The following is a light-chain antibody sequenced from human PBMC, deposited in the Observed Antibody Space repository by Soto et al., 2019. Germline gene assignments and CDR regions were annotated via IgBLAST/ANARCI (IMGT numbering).Light chain of an antibody. CDR1: QSIGIH. CDR2: GAS. V-gene: IGKV3-20*01. J-gene: IGKJ1*01. Sequence: IIMTQSLAALSVSPGERATLSCRASQSIGIHLAWYQQQPGQAPRLLIYGASTRATGIPDRFSGSGSGTDFTLTISRLEPEDFAVYFCQQHGSSPWTFGQGTKVDIK. CDR3: QQHGSSPWT.